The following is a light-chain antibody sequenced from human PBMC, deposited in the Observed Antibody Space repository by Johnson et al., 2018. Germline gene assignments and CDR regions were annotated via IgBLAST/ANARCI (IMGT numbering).Light chain of an antibody. Sequence: QSVLTQPPSVSAAPGQKVTISCSGSSSNIGNNYVSWYQQLPGTAPKLLIYENNKRPSGIPDRFSGSKSGTSATLGIPGLHTGDEADYYCGTWERSMSAGNVFGTGTKVTVL. CDR1: SSNIGNNY. V-gene: IGLV1-51*02. CDR2: ENN. CDR3: GTWERSMSAGNV. J-gene: IGLJ1*01.